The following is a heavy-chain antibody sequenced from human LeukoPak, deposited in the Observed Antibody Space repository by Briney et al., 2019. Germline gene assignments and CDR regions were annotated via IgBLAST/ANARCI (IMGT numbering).Heavy chain of an antibody. CDR1: GGSFSGYY. CDR2: INHSGST. Sequence: SETLSLTCAVYGGSFSGYYWSWIRQPPGKGLEWIGEINHSGSTNYNPSLKSRVTISVDTSKNQFSLKLSSVTAADTAVYYCARAFMLAARRPLDYWGQGTLVTVSS. V-gene: IGHV4-34*01. J-gene: IGHJ4*02. CDR3: ARAFMLAARRPLDY. D-gene: IGHD6-6*01.